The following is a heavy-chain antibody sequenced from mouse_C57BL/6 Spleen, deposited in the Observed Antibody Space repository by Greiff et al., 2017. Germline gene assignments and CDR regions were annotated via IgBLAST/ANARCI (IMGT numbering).Heavy chain of an antibody. D-gene: IGHD1-1*01. V-gene: IGHV1-76*01. CDR2: IYPGSGNT. CDR3: ERLDGSSYDWYFDV. Sequence: QVQLQQSGAGLVRPGASVQLSCKASGYTFTDSYINWVKQRPGQGLEWIARIYPGSGNTYYNEKLKGKATLTEEKSSSTAYMKLSSLTSEDSAVYVGERLDGSSYDWYFDVWGTGTTVTVSS. CDR1: GYTFTDSY. J-gene: IGHJ1*03.